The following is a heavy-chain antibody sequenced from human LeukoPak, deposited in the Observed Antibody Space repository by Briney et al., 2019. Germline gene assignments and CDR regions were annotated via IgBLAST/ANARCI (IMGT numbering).Heavy chain of an antibody. CDR1: GGSISSSSYY. J-gene: IGHJ4*02. Sequence: PSETLSLTCAVSGGSISSSSYYWGWIRQPPGKGLEWIGSIYYSGSTYYNPSLKSRVTISVDTSKNQFSLKLSSVTAADTAVYYCARHVGIAVAVTNFDDWGQGTLVTVSS. CDR3: ARHVGIAVAVTNFDD. V-gene: IGHV4-39*01. CDR2: IYYSGST. D-gene: IGHD6-19*01.